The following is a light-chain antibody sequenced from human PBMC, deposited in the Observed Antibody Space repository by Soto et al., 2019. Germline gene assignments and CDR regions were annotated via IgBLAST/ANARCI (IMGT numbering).Light chain of an antibody. CDR2: KAS. J-gene: IGKJ2*01. CDR1: QSINTW. CDR3: QQYNNWYT. Sequence: DIQMTQSPSTLSASVGDRVTITCRASQSINTWLAWYQQKPGKAPKLLIYKASSLGSGVPSRFSGSGSGTEVTLTMSSLQPDDFAPYYCQQYNNWYTFGQGTKLEIK. V-gene: IGKV1-5*03.